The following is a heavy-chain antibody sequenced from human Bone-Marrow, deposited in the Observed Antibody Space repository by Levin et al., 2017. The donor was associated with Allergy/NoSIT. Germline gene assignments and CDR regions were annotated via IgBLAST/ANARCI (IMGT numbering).Heavy chain of an antibody. Sequence: GESLKISCAASGFTFSNSWMSWVRQAPGKGLEWVANIKEDGSEKYYVDSVKGRFTISRENAKNSLFAQMNSLRVEDTAVYYCARDQFRRATIGARWFDPWGQGTLVTVSS. CDR2: IKEDGSEK. D-gene: IGHD5-24*01. V-gene: IGHV3-7*01. J-gene: IGHJ5*02. CDR3: ARDQFRRATIGARWFDP. CDR1: GFTFSNSW.